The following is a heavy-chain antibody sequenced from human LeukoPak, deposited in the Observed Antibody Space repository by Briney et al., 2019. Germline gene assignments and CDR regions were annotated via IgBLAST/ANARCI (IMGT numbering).Heavy chain of an antibody. D-gene: IGHD6-13*01. J-gene: IGHJ3*02. V-gene: IGHV4-61*01. CDR3: ARDSRHSSSWYSAFDI. CDR1: GDSVSSGSYY. CDR2: IYYSGST. Sequence: PSETLSLTCTVSGDSVSSGSYYWSWIRQPPGKGLEWIGYIYYSGSTNYNPSLKSRVTISVDTSKNQFSLKLSSVTAADTAVYYCARDSRHSSSWYSAFDIRGQGTMVTVSS.